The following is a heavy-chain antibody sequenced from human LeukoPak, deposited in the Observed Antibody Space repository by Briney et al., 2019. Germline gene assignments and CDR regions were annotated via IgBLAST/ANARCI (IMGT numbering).Heavy chain of an antibody. CDR1: GYTFSGYY. J-gene: IGHJ5*01. D-gene: IGHD2-2*01. Sequence: ASVKVSCKASGYTFSGYYIDWVRQAPGQGPEWMGRVDPNRGGTIYAQKFLGRVTLTTDTSSGTAYMELSSLMSDDTAIYYCAREYPYCSTTRCPKWLDSWGQGTLVIVSS. CDR2: VDPNRGGT. V-gene: IGHV1-2*06. CDR3: AREYPYCSTTRCPKWLDS.